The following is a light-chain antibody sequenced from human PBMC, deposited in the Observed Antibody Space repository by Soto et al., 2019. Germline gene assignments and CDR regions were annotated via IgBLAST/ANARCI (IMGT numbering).Light chain of an antibody. CDR3: QQYYSYPPWT. J-gene: IGKJ1*01. CDR2: AAS. V-gene: IGKV1-8*01. Sequence: AIRMTQSPSSFSASTGDRVTITCRASQGISSYLAWYQQKPGQAPKVLIYAASTLQSGVPSRFSGSGSGTYSTLTISCLQSEDFATYYCQQYYSYPPWTFGQGTKVEIK. CDR1: QGISSY.